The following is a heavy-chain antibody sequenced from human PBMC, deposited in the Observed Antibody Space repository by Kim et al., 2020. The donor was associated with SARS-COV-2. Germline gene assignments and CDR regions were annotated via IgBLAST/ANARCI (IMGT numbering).Heavy chain of an antibody. CDR1: GGSISSSSYY. CDR2: IYYSGST. J-gene: IGHJ5*02. Sequence: SETLSLTCTVSGGSISSSSYYWGWIRQPPGKGLEWIGSIYYSGSTYYNPSLKSRVTISVDTSKNQFSLKLSSVTAADTAVYYCARDRLDGGRVNWFDPWGQGTLVTVSS. CDR3: ARDRLDGGRVNWFDP. D-gene: IGHD2-15*01. V-gene: IGHV4-39*07.